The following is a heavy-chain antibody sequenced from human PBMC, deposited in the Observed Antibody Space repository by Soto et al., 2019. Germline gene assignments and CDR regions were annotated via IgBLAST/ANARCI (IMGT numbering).Heavy chain of an antibody. Sequence: ASVKVSCKSSGYTFTSYYMHWVRQAPGQGLEWMGIINPSGGSTSYAQKFQGRVTMTRDTSTSTVYMELSSLRSEDTAVYYCARNIAVAGYAFDIWGQGTMVTVSS. D-gene: IGHD6-19*01. CDR3: ARNIAVAGYAFDI. CDR2: INPSGGST. CDR1: GYTFTSYY. J-gene: IGHJ3*02. V-gene: IGHV1-46*03.